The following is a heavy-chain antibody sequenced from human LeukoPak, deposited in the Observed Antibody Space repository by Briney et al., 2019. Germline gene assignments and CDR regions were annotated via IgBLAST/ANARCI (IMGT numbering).Heavy chain of an antibody. D-gene: IGHD1-1*01. CDR1: GGSFSGYY. CDR3: ARHFGPTGTTFDP. CDR2: INHSGST. Sequence: SETLSLTCAVYGGSFSGYYWSWIRQPPGKGLEWIGEINHSGSTNYNPSLKSRVTISADTSKNQFSLKLSSVTAADTAVYYCARHFGPTGTTFDPWGQGTLVTVSS. V-gene: IGHV4-34*01. J-gene: IGHJ5*02.